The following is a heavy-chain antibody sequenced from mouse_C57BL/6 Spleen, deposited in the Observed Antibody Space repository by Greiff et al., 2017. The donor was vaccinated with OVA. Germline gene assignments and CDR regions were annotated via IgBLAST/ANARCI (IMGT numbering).Heavy chain of an antibody. CDR3: AREWEPNYYGTPWDY. Sequence: QVQLQQPGAELVRPGSSVKLSCKASGYTFTSYWLDWVKQRPGQGLEWIGNIYPSDSETHYNQKFKDKATLTVDKSSSTAYMQLSSLTSEDSAVYYCAREWEPNYYGTPWDYWGQGTSVTVSS. CDR2: IYPSDSET. V-gene: IGHV1-61*01. J-gene: IGHJ4*01. CDR1: GYTFTSYW. D-gene: IGHD1-1*01.